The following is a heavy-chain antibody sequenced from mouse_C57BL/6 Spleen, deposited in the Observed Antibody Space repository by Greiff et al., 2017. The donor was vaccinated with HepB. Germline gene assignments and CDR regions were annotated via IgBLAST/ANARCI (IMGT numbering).Heavy chain of an antibody. D-gene: IGHD1-1*01. CDR3: ARDNYGSSYPLDY. CDR2: ISDGGSYT. CDR1: GFTFSSYA. V-gene: IGHV5-4*01. Sequence: EVQGVESGGGLVKPGGSLKLSCAASGFTFSSYAMSWVRQTPEKRLEWVATISDGGSYTYYPDNVKGRFTISRDNAKNNLYLQMSHLKSEDTAMYYCARDNYGSSYPLDYWCQGTTLTVSS. J-gene: IGHJ2*01.